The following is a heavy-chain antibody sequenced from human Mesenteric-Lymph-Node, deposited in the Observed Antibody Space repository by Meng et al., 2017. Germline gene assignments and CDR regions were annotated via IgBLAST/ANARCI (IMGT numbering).Heavy chain of an antibody. D-gene: IGHD1-26*01. V-gene: IGHV3-23*04. CDR3: ARDRLGGSSPFDY. J-gene: IGHJ4*02. CDR2: IGGRGGST. CDR1: GFTFSSYW. Sequence: VQLVESGGGLVQPGGSLRLSCAASGFTFSSYWMHWVRQAPGKGLEWVSAIGGRGGSTYYADSVKGRFTISRDNSKNTLYLQMNSLRAEDTAVYYCARDRLGGSSPFDYWGQGTLVTVSS.